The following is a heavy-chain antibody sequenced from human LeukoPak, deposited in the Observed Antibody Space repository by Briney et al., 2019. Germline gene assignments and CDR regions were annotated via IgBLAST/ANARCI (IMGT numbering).Heavy chain of an antibody. D-gene: IGHD2-2*01. CDR3: ASPELHCSSTSCANNLEYFQH. Sequence: PSETLSLTCAVSGYSISSGYYWGWIRQPPGKGLEWIGNIYHSGSTYYNPSLKSRVTISVDTSKNQFSLKLSSVTAADTAVYYCASPELHCSSTSCANNLEYFQHWGQGTLVTVSS. CDR2: IYHSGST. J-gene: IGHJ1*01. V-gene: IGHV4-38-2*01. CDR1: GYSISSGYY.